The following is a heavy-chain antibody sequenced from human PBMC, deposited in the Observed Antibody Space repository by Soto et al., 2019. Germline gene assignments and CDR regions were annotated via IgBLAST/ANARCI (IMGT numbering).Heavy chain of an antibody. CDR1: GFTFSGYA. J-gene: IGHJ4*02. Sequence: HPGGSLRLSCAGSGFTFSGYAMTWVRQAPGKGLEWVSVISTSGDRPDYADSVKGRFTISRDNSKNTLYLQMNSLRAEDTAVYYCAKDGAILNPFDYWGQGTLVTVSS. V-gene: IGHV3-23*01. CDR2: ISTSGDRP. D-gene: IGHD3-9*01. CDR3: AKDGAILNPFDY.